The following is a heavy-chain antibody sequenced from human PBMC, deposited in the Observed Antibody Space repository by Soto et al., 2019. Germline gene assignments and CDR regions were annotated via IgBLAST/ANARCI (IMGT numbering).Heavy chain of an antibody. V-gene: IGHV6-1*01. CDR3: ARGTKARPQANNWFDP. CDR1: GDSVSSNTSA. Sequence: PSQTLSLTCAISGDSVSSNTSAWNWISSSPSRGLEWLGRTYYRSNWRHDYAVSVKSRITVNPDTSKNHFSLQLNSVTPEDTAVYHCARGTKARPQANNWFDPWGQGTLVTVSS. CDR2: TYYRSNWRH. J-gene: IGHJ5*02. D-gene: IGHD6-6*01.